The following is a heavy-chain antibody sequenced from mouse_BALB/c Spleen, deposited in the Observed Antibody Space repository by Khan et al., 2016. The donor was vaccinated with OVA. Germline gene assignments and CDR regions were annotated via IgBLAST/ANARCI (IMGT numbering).Heavy chain of an antibody. CDR1: GDSITTGY. J-gene: IGHJ3*01. Sequence: EVQLQELGPSLVKPSQTLSLTCSVTGDSITTGYWNWIRKFPGNKLEYMGYIIYTGYTYYNPSLKSRISITRHTSNNQYYLQLNSVTDEDTATYYCARSTYRYAFVYWGQGTLVTVSA. CDR2: IIYTGYT. D-gene: IGHD2-14*01. V-gene: IGHV3-8*02. CDR3: ARSTYRYAFVY.